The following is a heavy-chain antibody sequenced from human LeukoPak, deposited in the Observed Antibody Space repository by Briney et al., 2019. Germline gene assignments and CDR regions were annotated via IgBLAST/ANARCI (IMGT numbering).Heavy chain of an antibody. Sequence: GRSLRLSCAASGLSLNSYAIHRVRQAPGKGLEWVTAISYDGSNKHYADSVRGRFTISRDNSKNTLYLQMNSLRSDDTAVYYCAQGGSEIYYFYHGMDVWGRGTTVTVSS. CDR2: ISYDGSNK. V-gene: IGHV3-30*03. CDR1: GLSLNSYA. J-gene: IGHJ6*02. D-gene: IGHD3-10*01. CDR3: AQGGSEIYYFYHGMDV.